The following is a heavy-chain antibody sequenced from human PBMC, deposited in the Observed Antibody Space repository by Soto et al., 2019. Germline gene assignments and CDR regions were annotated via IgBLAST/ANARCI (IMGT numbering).Heavy chain of an antibody. D-gene: IGHD5-18*01. CDR3: ARDSRLGVDTAMVTDY. V-gene: IGHV4-31*03. J-gene: IGHJ4*02. Sequence: QVQLQESGPGLVKPSQTLSLTCTVSGGSISSGGYYWSWIRQHPGKGLEWIGYIYYSGSTYYNPSLKGRVTISVDTSKNQFSLKLSSVTAADTAVYYCARDSRLGVDTAMVTDYWGQGTLVTVSS. CDR1: GGSISSGGYY. CDR2: IYYSGST.